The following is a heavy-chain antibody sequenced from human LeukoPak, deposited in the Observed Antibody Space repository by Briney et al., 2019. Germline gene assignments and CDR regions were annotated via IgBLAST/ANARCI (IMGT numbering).Heavy chain of an antibody. CDR1: GDSIASTIYY. CDR2: IYYSGST. V-gene: IGHV4-39*07. J-gene: IGHJ6*03. CDR3: ARPHINSGRYYYMDV. D-gene: IGHD3-22*01. Sequence: PSETLSLTCSVSGDSIASTIYYWGWIRQPPGKGLEWIGNIYYSGSTYYTPSLKSRVIISIDTSKNQFSLKVAAVTAADTAVYYCARPHINSGRYYYMDVWGKGTTVTVSS.